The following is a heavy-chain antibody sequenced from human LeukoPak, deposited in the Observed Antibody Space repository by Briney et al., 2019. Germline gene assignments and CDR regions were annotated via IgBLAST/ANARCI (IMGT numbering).Heavy chain of an antibody. J-gene: IGHJ4*02. V-gene: IGHV3-30*12. CDR2: MQYDGSIK. D-gene: IGHD5-18*01. Sequence: GGSLRLSCAASGFTFSSYDMHWVRQAPGKGLEWVAFMQYDGSIKYYADSVKGRFTISRDNAKNSLYLQMNSLRAEDTAVYYCARTSLGYSYGYYFDYWGQGTLVTVSS. CDR3: ARTSLGYSYGYYFDY. CDR1: GFTFSSYD.